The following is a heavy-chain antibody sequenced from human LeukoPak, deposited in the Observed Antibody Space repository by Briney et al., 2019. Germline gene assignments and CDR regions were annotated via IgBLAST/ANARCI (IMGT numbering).Heavy chain of an antibody. J-gene: IGHJ4*02. CDR2: INQDGSVK. V-gene: IGHV3-7*03. D-gene: IGHD1-26*01. Sequence: GGSLRLSCAASGFTFSSNWMSWVRQAPGKGLEWVANINQDGSVKYYVDSVKGRFAISRDNSRDTLFLQMNSLRADDTAVYYCAKEPYSGSYFDYWGQGNLVTVSS. CDR3: AKEPYSGSYFDY. CDR1: GFTFSSNW.